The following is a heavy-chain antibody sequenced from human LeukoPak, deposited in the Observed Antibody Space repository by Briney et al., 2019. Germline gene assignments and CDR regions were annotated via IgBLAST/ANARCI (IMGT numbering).Heavy chain of an antibody. CDR3: AKSYFDYSTYYSYYFNL. V-gene: IGHV4-4*09. CDR1: GGSISGGY. CDR2: VYTSGST. J-gene: IGHJ4*02. Sequence: SETLSLTCTVSGGSISGGYWSWTRQPPGRGLEWIGYVYTSGSTNYNPSLKSRVTISVDTSKSQFALKLSSVTAADTAVYYCAKSYFDYSTYYSYYFNLWGQGALVTVSS. D-gene: IGHD4-11*01.